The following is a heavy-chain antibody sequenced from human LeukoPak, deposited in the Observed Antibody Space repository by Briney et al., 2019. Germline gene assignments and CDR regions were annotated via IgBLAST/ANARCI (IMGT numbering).Heavy chain of an antibody. CDR1: GFSFSDYT. J-gene: IGHJ3*02. Sequence: GGSLRLSCAASGFSFSDYTMNWVRQAPGKGLEWVSSISSTSTYIYYADSVKGRFTISRDNAKNSLYLQMNSLRDEDTAVYYCARGPYGDYVDAFDIWGQGTMVTVSS. CDR2: ISSTSTYI. CDR3: ARGPYGDYVDAFDI. V-gene: IGHV3-21*01. D-gene: IGHD4-17*01.